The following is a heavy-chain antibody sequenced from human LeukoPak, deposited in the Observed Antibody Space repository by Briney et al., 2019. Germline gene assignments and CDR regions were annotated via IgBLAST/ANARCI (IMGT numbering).Heavy chain of an antibody. V-gene: IGHV3-23*01. CDR1: GFTFSTYS. J-gene: IGHJ4*02. CDR2: ISGSGGDT. D-gene: IGHD3-10*01. Sequence: PGGCLRLSCSAPGFTFSTYSMTWVRQAPGKGLHWVSAISGSGGDTYYADSVKGRFTISRDNSKNTMYLQMNSLRVEDTAVYYRAKDLGGEGGSGFPGYWGQGTLVTVSS. CDR3: AKDLGGEGGSGFPGY.